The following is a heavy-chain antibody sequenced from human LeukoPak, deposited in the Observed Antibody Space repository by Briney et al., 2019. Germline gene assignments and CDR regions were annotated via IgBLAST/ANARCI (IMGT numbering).Heavy chain of an antibody. CDR3: STFLEASGSYYYYYMDV. CDR1: NAFITSGSYY. CDR2: IYTNGST. D-gene: IGHD3-10*01. V-gene: IGHV4-61*09. J-gene: IGHJ6*03. Sequence: SETLSLTCTVSNAFITSGSYYWTWIRESAGKGLEWIGHIYTNGSTTYNPSLKSRATVSVETSKHQFSLKLTSVTAADTAVYYCSTFLEASGSYYYYYMDVWGKGTTVTVSS.